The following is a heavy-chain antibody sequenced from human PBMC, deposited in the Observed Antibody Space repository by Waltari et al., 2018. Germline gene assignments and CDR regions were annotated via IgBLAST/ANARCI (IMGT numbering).Heavy chain of an antibody. Sequence: EVQLVESGGGLVQPGGSLRLSCAASGFSFSSYEMNWVRKAPGKGLEWVSYISSRGITIYYADSVKGRFTISRDNAKNSLYLQMNSLRAEDTAVYYCARGGPVEMATTFDYWGQGTLVTVSS. CDR2: ISSRGITI. D-gene: IGHD1-1*01. J-gene: IGHJ4*02. V-gene: IGHV3-48*03. CDR1: GFSFSSYE. CDR3: ARGGPVEMATTFDY.